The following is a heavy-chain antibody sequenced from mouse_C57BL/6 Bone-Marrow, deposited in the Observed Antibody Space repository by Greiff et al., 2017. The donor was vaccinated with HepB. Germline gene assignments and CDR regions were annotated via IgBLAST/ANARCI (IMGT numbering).Heavy chain of an antibody. CDR2: IDPANGNT. Sequence: VQLKESVAELVRPGASVKLSCTASGFNIKNTYMHWVKQRPEQGLEWIGRIDPANGNTKYAPKFQGKATITADTSSNTAYLQLSSLTSEDTAIYCCAREGVYYSNLYYFDYWGQGTTLTVSS. CDR1: GFNIKNTY. CDR3: AREGVYYSNLYYFDY. V-gene: IGHV14-3*01. J-gene: IGHJ2*01. D-gene: IGHD2-5*01.